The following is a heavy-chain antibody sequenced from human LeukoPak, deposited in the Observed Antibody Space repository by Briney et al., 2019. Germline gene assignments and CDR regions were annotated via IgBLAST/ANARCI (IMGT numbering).Heavy chain of an antibody. CDR1: GGSFSGYN. D-gene: IGHD5-18*01. CDR2: INHSGST. Sequence: SETLSLTCAVYGGSFSGYNWSWIRQSPGKGLEWIGEINHSGSTNYNPPLKSRVTISVDTSKNQFSLKLSSVTAADTAVYYCARKFGRYSYGTIYYYHHMDVWGKGTTVTVSS. V-gene: IGHV4-34*01. CDR3: ARKFGRYSYGTIYYYHHMDV. J-gene: IGHJ6*03.